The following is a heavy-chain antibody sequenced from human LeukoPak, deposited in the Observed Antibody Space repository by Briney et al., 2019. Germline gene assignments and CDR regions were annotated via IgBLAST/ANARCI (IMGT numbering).Heavy chain of an antibody. Sequence: GGSLRLSCAASGFTFDDYTMHWVRQAPGKGLEWVSVIRWDGSNTYYVDSVKGRFTISRDNSKNSLYLQMNSLRIEDTALYYCAKSGNGHAHFDSGGQGTLVTVSS. CDR3: AKSGNGHAHFDS. V-gene: IGHV3-43*01. J-gene: IGHJ4*02. D-gene: IGHD4-23*01. CDR2: IRWDGSNT. CDR1: GFTFDDYT.